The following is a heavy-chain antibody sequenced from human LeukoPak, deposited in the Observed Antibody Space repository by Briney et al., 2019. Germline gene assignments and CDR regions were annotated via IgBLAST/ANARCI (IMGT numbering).Heavy chain of an antibody. CDR1: GFTFSSYA. J-gene: IGHJ6*02. CDR3: VRTGKGYYYGMDV. V-gene: IGHV3-74*03. Sequence: GGSLRLSCAASGFTFSSYAMSWVRQAPGKGPVWVSRINSDGSTTTYADSVKGRFTISRDNAKNTLYLQMNSLRAEDTAVYYCVRTGKGYYYGMDVWGQGTAVTVSS. D-gene: IGHD4-23*01. CDR2: INSDGSTT.